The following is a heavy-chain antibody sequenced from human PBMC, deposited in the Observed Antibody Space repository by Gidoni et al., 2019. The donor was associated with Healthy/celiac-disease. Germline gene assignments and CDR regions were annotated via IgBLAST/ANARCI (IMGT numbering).Heavy chain of an antibody. Sequence: CAASGFTVSSNYMSWVRQAPGKGLEWVSVIYSGGSTYYADSVKGRFTISRDNSKNTLYLQMNSLRAEDTAVYYCARRATVGRRFDYWGQGTLVTVSS. CDR1: GFTVSSNY. J-gene: IGHJ4*02. CDR3: ARRATVGRRFDY. V-gene: IGHV3-66*04. CDR2: IYSGGST. D-gene: IGHD4-17*01.